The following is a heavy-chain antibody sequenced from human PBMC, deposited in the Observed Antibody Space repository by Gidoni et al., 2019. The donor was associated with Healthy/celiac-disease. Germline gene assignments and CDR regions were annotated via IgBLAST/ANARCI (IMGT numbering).Heavy chain of an antibody. D-gene: IGHD3-22*01. V-gene: IGHV3-30*04. CDR2: ISYDGSNK. Sequence: QVQLVESGGSVVQPGRSLRLSCAASGFTFSSYAMHWVRQAPGKGLEWVAVISYDGSNKYYADSVKGRFTISRDNSKNTLYLQMNSLRAEDTAVYYCAREGYYDSSGYYLYWGQGTLVTVSS. CDR1: GFTFSSYA. CDR3: AREGYYDSSGYYLY. J-gene: IGHJ4*02.